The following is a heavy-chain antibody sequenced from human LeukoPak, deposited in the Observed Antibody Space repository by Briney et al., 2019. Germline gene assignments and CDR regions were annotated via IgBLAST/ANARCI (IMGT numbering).Heavy chain of an antibody. CDR2: IYSGGAT. J-gene: IGHJ4*02. D-gene: IGHD2-8*02. Sequence: GGSLRLSCAASGITVSTNYMSWVRQAPGKGLEWVSIIYSGGATFYADSVKGRFTISRENSKNTLWLQMNSLRAEDTAVYYCARELNTGGHYWGQGTLVTVPS. V-gene: IGHV3-66*01. CDR1: GITVSTNY. CDR3: ARELNTGGHY.